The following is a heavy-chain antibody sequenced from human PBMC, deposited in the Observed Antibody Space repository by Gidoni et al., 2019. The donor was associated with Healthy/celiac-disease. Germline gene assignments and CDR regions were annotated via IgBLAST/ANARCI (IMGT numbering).Heavy chain of an antibody. CDR2: IYYSGST. D-gene: IGHD3-10*01. Sequence: QVQLQQSGPGLVKPSQTLSLTCTVSGGSISSGDYYWSWVRQPPGKGLEWIGYIYYSGSTYYNPSLKSRVTISADTSKNHFSLRLSSVTAADTAVYYCARGNYYGSENRVDPWGQGTLVTVSS. J-gene: IGHJ5*02. CDR1: GGSISSGDYY. CDR3: ARGNYYGSENRVDP. V-gene: IGHV4-30-4*01.